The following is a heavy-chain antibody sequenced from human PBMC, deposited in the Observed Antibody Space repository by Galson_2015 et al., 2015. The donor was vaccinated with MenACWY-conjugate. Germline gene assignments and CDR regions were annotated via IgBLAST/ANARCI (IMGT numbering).Heavy chain of an antibody. J-gene: IGHJ6*03. CDR3: ARGQPYSSSSYYYYYYYMDV. D-gene: IGHD6-6*01. V-gene: IGHV4-59*01. CDR1: GGSISSYY. Sequence: LSLTCSVSGGSISSYYWSWIRQPPGKGLEWIGYIYYSGSTNYNPSLKSRVTISVDTSKNQFSLKLSSVTAADTAVYYCARGQPYSSSSYYYYYYYMDVWGKGTTVTVSS. CDR2: IYYSGST.